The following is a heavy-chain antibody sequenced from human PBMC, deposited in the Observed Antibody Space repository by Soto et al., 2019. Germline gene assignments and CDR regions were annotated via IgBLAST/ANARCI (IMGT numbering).Heavy chain of an antibody. V-gene: IGHV1-18*01. CDR1: GYTFTSYG. Sequence: QVQLVQSGAEVKKPGASVKVSCKASGYTFTSYGISWVRQAPGQGLEWMGWISAYNGNTNYAQKLQGKVTMTTATSTSTAYMELRSLRADDTAVYYCARDGAWRDYSNYGRDWGQGTLVTVSS. J-gene: IGHJ4*02. CDR2: ISAYNGNT. CDR3: ARDGAWRDYSNYGRD. D-gene: IGHD4-4*01.